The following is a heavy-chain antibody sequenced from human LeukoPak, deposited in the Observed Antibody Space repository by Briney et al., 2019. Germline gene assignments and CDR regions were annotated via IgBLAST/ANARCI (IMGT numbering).Heavy chain of an antibody. J-gene: IGHJ4*02. CDR3: ARGEGYYIDY. D-gene: IGHD3-3*01. CDR1: GFTFSSYW. Sequence: GGSLRLSCAASGFTFSSYWMSWVRQAPGKGLEWVANINQDGSEKYYVDSVKGRFTIYRDNAKNLLYMKMNSLSAEDTAVYYCARGEGYYIDYWGQGTLVTVSS. CDR2: INQDGSEK. V-gene: IGHV3-7*01.